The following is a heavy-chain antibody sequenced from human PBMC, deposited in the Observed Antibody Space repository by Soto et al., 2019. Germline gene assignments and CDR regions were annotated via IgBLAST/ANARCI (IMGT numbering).Heavy chain of an antibody. CDR2: ISGSGGTT. D-gene: IGHD3-22*01. J-gene: IGHJ4*02. CDR3: AEQHDSSGYYPGY. V-gene: IGHV3-23*01. Sequence: EVHLLESGGGLVQPGGSLRLSCAASGFTFSSYAMSWVRQPPGKGLEWVAAISGSGGTTYYADSVKGRFTISRDNSKNTLYLQMNTLRAADTAVYYCAEQHDSSGYYPGYWGQGTLVTVSS. CDR1: GFTFSSYA.